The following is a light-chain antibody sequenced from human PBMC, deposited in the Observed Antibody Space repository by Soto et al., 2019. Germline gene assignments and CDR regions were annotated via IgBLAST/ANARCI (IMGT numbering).Light chain of an antibody. CDR3: SSYVTGNSLI. Sequence: QSALTQPPSASGSPGQSVTISCTGTSRDVGGHDYVSWYQQHPGKAPKLIIYELNKRPSGVADRFSGSKSGNTAALTVSGIEPEAEADYYCSSYVTGNSLIFGGGTELTVL. V-gene: IGLV2-8*01. CDR1: SRDVGGHDY. CDR2: ELN. J-gene: IGLJ2*01.